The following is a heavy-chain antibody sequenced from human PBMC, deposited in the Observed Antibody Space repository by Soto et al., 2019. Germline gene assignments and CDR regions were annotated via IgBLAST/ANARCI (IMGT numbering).Heavy chain of an antibody. CDR1: GGYISSSSYY. D-gene: IGHD2-2*01. CDR3: ASPYCSSTSCYNWFDP. CDR2: IYYSGST. J-gene: IGHJ5*02. Sequence: SETLSLTCTVSGGYISSSSYYWGWIRQPPGKGLEWIGSIYYSGSTYYNPSLKSRITISVDTSKNQFSLKLSSVTAADTAVYYCASPYCSSTSCYNWFDPWGQGTLVTVSS. V-gene: IGHV4-39*01.